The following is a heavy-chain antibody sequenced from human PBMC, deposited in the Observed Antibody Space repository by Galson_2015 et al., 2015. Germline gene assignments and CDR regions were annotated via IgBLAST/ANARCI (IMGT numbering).Heavy chain of an antibody. D-gene: IGHD6-13*01. V-gene: IGHV1-18*01. CDR3: ARDRSSSWYYFDY. J-gene: IGHJ4*02. Sequence: SVKVSCKAPGYTFTSYGISWVRQAPGQGLEWMGWISDYNGKTNYVQKLQGRVTMTTDTSTSTAYMELRSLRSDDTAVYYCARDRSSSWYYFDYWGQGTLVTVSS. CDR1: GYTFTSYG. CDR2: ISDYNGKT.